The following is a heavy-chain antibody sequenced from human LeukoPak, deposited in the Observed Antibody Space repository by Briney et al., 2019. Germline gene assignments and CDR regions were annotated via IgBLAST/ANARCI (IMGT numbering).Heavy chain of an antibody. J-gene: IGHJ3*02. CDR1: GGSISSYY. CDR2: IYYSGST. CDR3: ARPMVRGFRAAFDI. Sequence: NPSETLSLTCTVSGGSISSYYWSWIRQPPGKGLEWIGYIYYSGSTNYNPSLKSRVTISVDTSKNQFSLKLSSVTAADTAVYYCARPMVRGFRAAFDIWGQGAMVTVSS. D-gene: IGHD3-10*01. V-gene: IGHV4-59*01.